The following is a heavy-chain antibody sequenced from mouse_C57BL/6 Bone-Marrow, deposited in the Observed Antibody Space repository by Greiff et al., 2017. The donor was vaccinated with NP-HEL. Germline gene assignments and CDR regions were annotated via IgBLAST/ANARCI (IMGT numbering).Heavy chain of an antibody. CDR3: AREGGLRRRTYAMDY. Sequence: EVQLQESEGGLVQPGSSMKLSCTASGFTFSDYYMAWVRQVPEKGLEWVANINYDGSSTYYLDSLKSRFIISRDNAKNILYLQMSSPKSEDTATYYCAREGGLRRRTYAMDYWGQGTSVTVSS. J-gene: IGHJ4*01. D-gene: IGHD2-4*01. CDR1: GFTFSDYY. V-gene: IGHV5-16*01. CDR2: INYDGSST.